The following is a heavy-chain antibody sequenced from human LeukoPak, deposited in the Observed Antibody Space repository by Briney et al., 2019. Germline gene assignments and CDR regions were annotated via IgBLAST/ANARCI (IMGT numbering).Heavy chain of an antibody. Sequence: SETLSLTCTVSGGSISSYYWSWIRQPPGKGLEWIGYIYYSGSTNYNPSLKSRVTISVDTSKNQFSLNLSSVTAADTAVYYCAREGYCSGTSCYNFNYWGQGTLVTVSS. CDR1: GGSISSYY. J-gene: IGHJ4*02. D-gene: IGHD2-2*02. V-gene: IGHV4-59*12. CDR3: AREGYCSGTSCYNFNY. CDR2: IYYSGST.